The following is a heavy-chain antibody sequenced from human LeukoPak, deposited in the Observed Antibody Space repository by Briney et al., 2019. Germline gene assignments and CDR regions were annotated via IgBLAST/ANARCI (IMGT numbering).Heavy chain of an antibody. V-gene: IGHV3-30*19. CDR3: ARSYDGFDI. Sequence: GGSLKLSCAASGFTFSSYGMHWVRQAPGKGLEWLAFIPYDGSKKYYADSVKGRFTISRDNPKNTLYLQMNSLRAEDTAVYYCARSYDGFDIWGQGTMVTVSS. J-gene: IGHJ3*02. CDR1: GFTFSSYG. CDR2: IPYDGSKK.